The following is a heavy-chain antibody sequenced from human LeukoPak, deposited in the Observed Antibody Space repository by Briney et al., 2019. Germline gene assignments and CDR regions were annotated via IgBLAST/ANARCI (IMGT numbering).Heavy chain of an antibody. D-gene: IGHD6-13*01. CDR1: GFTFSSCG. J-gene: IGHJ4*02. CDR2: ISYDGSNK. V-gene: IGHV3-30*18. CDR3: AKDLGSSPVSY. Sequence: GGSLRLSCAASGFTFSSCGMHWVRQAPGKGLEWVAVISYDGSNKYYADSVKGRFTISRDNSKNTLYLQMNSLRAEDTAVYYCAKDLGSSPVSYWGQGTLVTVSS.